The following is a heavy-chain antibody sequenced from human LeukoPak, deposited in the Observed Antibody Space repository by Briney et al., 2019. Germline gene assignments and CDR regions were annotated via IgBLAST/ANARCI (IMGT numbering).Heavy chain of an antibody. J-gene: IGHJ3*02. D-gene: IGHD2-21*01. Sequence: PGGSLRLSCAASGFTFSNNALSWVRQAPGKGLEWVSVISGSGGSTYYADSVKGRFTISRDNSKNTLYLHLDSLRAGATAVYSCARGRLRVIDAFDIWGEGTMVTVSS. V-gene: IGHV3-23*01. CDR1: GFTFSNNA. CDR2: ISGSGGST. CDR3: ARGRLRVIDAFDI.